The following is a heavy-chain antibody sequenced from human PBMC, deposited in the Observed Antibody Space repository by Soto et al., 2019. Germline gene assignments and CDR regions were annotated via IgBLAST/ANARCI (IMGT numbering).Heavy chain of an antibody. CDR1: GGSFSGYY. J-gene: IGHJ6*04. V-gene: IGHV4-34*01. CDR3: ARAGYPDV. Sequence: QVQLQQWGAGLLKPSETLSLTCAVYGGSFSGYYWSWIRQPPGKGLEWIGEINHSGSTNYNPSLKSRVTISVDTSKNQFSLTLSSVTAADTAVYYCARAGYPDVWGKGTTVTVSS. D-gene: IGHD5-18*01. CDR2: INHSGST.